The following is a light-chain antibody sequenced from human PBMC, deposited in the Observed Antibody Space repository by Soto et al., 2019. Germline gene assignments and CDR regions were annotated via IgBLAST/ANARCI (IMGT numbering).Light chain of an antibody. V-gene: IGKV1-8*01. Sequence: AIRLTQSPSSLSASTGDRVTITCRASQGISSYLAWYQQKPGKAPKLVIYAASTLQSGVPSRISGCAAGTDFTRPNRSLQTEDFATYYCQPYYSYPLTFGGGTKVEIK. CDR2: AAS. CDR3: QPYYSYPLT. J-gene: IGKJ4*01. CDR1: QGISSY.